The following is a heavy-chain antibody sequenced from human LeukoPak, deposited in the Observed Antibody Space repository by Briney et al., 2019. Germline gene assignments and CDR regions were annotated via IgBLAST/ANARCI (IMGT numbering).Heavy chain of an antibody. J-gene: IGHJ4*02. CDR2: IYTSGST. V-gene: IGHV4-61*02. Sequence: PSETLSLTCTVSGGSISSGSYYWRWIRQPAGKGLEWIGRIYTSGSTNYNPSLKSRVTISVDTSKNQFSLKLSSVTAADTAVYYCARDPQWLDGNDYWGQGTLVTVSS. D-gene: IGHD6-19*01. CDR1: GGSISSGSYY. CDR3: ARDPQWLDGNDY.